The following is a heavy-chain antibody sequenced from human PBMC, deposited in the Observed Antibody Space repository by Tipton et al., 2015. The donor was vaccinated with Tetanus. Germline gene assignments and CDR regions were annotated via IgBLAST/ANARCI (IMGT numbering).Heavy chain of an antibody. D-gene: IGHD2-21*02. J-gene: IGHJ5*02. V-gene: IGHV4-39*01. Sequence: TLSLTCTVSRGSINSGTFYWDWIRQPPGKGLEWIGNIYYNGNMLENPSLKGRVTLSLDKSKNQFSLNLTSVTAADTAVYYCARTADNWFDPWGQGILVPVSS. CDR1: RGSINSGTFY. CDR3: ARTADNWFDP. CDR2: IYYNGNM.